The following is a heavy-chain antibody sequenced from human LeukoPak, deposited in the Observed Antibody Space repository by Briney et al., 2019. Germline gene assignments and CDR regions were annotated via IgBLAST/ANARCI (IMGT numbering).Heavy chain of an antibody. J-gene: IGHJ4*02. D-gene: IGHD3-10*01. Sequence: PSETLSLTCAVYGGSFSGYYWSWIRQPPGKGLEWIGEINHSGSTNYNPSLKSRVTISVDTSKNQFSLKLSSVTAADTAVYYCARSVRRIYYYGSGSYGGFDYWGQGTLVTVSS. CDR1: GGSFSGYY. CDR3: ARSVRRIYYYGSGSYGGFDY. V-gene: IGHV4-34*01. CDR2: INHSGST.